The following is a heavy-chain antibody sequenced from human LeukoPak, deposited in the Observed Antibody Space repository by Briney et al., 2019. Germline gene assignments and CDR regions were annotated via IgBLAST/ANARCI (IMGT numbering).Heavy chain of an antibody. CDR3: AREIETYYDFWSGYPNWFDP. J-gene: IGHJ5*02. D-gene: IGHD3-3*01. CDR2: ISSSSSYI. Sequence: NPGGSLRLSCAASGFTFSSYSVNWVRQAPGKGLEWVSSISSSSSYIYYADSVKGRFTISRDNAKNSLYPQMNSLRAEDTAVYYCAREIETYYDFWSGYPNWFDPWGQGTLVTVSS. V-gene: IGHV3-21*01. CDR1: GFTFSSYS.